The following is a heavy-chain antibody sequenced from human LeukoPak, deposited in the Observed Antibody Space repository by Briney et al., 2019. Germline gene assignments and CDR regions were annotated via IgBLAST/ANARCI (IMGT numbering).Heavy chain of an antibody. J-gene: IGHJ4*02. CDR2: IYYSGST. CDR1: GDSITGYF. Sequence: SETLSLTCAVSGDSITGYFLNWIRQPPGKRLEWIGYIYYSGSTNYNPSLKSRLTISVDTSKNQFSLRLSSVTAADTAVYYCARANGWLPTLFDRWGQGTLVTVSS. CDR3: ARANGWLPTLFDR. D-gene: IGHD5-24*01. V-gene: IGHV4-59*01.